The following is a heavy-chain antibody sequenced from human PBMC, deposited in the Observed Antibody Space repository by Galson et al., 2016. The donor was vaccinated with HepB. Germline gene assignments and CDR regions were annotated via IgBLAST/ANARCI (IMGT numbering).Heavy chain of an antibody. CDR3: ARYRAATAYSDF. Sequence: SVKVSCKASGYSFNGYGISWVRQAPGQGLEWMGWISAYNGDTKFAEKFQGRVTMTTDTSTSTAYMELRSLRSDDAAVYYCARYRAATAYSDFWGRGTMVTVAS. D-gene: IGHD6-25*01. J-gene: IGHJ3*01. CDR2: ISAYNGDT. CDR1: GYSFNGYG. V-gene: IGHV1-18*01.